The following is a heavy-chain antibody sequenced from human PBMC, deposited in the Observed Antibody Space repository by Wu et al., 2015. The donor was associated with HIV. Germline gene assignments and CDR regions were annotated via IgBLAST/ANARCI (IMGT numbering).Heavy chain of an antibody. CDR2: IIPLFDSA. Sequence: QVQLVQSGAELKKPGSEVKVSCKASGGTFSSFAISWVRQAPGQGFEWVGGIIPLFDSATYAPTLEGRVTITADESTSTSFLQVRSLRSEDTAVYYCARVGGSSWYREFDLWGQGTVVTVSS. V-gene: IGHV1-69*12. D-gene: IGHD6-13*01. CDR1: GGTFSSFA. J-gene: IGHJ3*01. CDR3: ARVGGSSWYREFDL.